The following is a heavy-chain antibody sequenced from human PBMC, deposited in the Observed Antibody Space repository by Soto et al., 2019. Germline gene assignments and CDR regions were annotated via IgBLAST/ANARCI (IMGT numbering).Heavy chain of an antibody. V-gene: IGHV4-30-4*01. CDR1: GGSINTVNYY. CDR2: IYNGGTT. Sequence: SETLSLACTIWGGSINTVNYYWSWIRQSPDKGLEWIGHIYNGGTTYNNPSLTSRVTISVDTSNNQFSLKLSSVTAADTAVYYCARHGYDSSGYPHLRWGQGALVTVS. D-gene: IGHD3-22*01. J-gene: IGHJ4*02. CDR3: ARHGYDSSGYPHLR.